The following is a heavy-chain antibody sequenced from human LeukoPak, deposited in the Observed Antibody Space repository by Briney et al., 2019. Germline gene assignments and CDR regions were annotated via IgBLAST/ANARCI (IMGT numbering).Heavy chain of an antibody. V-gene: IGHV4-39*01. CDR3: ASLSGYSSGWYSGDYGMDV. CDR1: GGSISSSSYY. Sequence: PSETLSLTCTVSGGSISSSSYYWGWIRQPPGKGLEWIGSIYYSGSTYYNPSLKSRVTISVDTSKNQFSVKLSSVTAADTAVYYCASLSGYSSGWYSGDYGMDVWGQGTTVTVSS. D-gene: IGHD6-19*01. J-gene: IGHJ6*02. CDR2: IYYSGST.